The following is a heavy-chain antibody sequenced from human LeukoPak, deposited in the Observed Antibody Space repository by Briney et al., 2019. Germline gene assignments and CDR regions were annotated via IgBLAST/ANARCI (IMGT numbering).Heavy chain of an antibody. Sequence: GASVKVSCKASGYTFTGYYMHWVRQAPGQGLEWMGWFNPNSGGTNYAQKFQGRVTMTRDTSISTAYMELSRLRSDDTAVYYCARAREIVVVVAATWFDPWGQGTLVTVSS. V-gene: IGHV1-2*02. J-gene: IGHJ5*02. D-gene: IGHD2-15*01. CDR1: GYTFTGYY. CDR3: ARAREIVVVVAATWFDP. CDR2: FNPNSGGT.